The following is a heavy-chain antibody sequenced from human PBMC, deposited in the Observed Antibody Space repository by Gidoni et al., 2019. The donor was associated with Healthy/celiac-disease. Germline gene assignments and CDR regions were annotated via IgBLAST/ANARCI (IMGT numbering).Heavy chain of an antibody. Sequence: QVQLVQSGAAVKKPGSSVKVSCKASGGPSSSYAISWVRQAPGQGLEWMGGIIPIFGTANYAQKVQGRVTITADESTSTAYMELSSLRSEDTAVYYCARAYVDESNWFDPWGQGTLVTVSS. CDR3: ARAYVDESNWFDP. D-gene: IGHD5-12*01. CDR2: IIPIFGTA. CDR1: GGPSSSYA. J-gene: IGHJ5*02. V-gene: IGHV1-69*01.